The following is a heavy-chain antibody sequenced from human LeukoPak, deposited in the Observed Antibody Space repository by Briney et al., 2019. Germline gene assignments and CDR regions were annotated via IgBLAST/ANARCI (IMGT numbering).Heavy chain of an antibody. Sequence: GGSLRLSCAASGFTSSSYAMSWVRQAPGKGLEWVSAISGSGGSTYYADSVKGRFTISRDNSKNTLYLQMNSLRAEDTAVYYCAKDRVSPGFNWFDPWGQGTLVTVSS. CDR1: GFTSSSYA. D-gene: IGHD2/OR15-2a*01. J-gene: IGHJ5*02. CDR2: ISGSGGST. V-gene: IGHV3-23*01. CDR3: AKDRVSPGFNWFDP.